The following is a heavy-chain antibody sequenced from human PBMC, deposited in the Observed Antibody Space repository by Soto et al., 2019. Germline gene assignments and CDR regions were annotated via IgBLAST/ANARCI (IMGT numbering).Heavy chain of an antibody. Sequence: GGSLRLSCAASGFTFSSYWMSWVRQAPGKGLEWVANIKQDGSEKYYVDSVKGRFTISRDNAKNSLYLQMNSLRAEDTAVYYCARDSGVVVPADMLRPLPLDYWGQGTLVTVSS. CDR2: IKQDGSEK. V-gene: IGHV3-7*01. D-gene: IGHD2-2*01. J-gene: IGHJ4*02. CDR3: ARDSGVVVPADMLRPLPLDY. CDR1: GFTFSSYW.